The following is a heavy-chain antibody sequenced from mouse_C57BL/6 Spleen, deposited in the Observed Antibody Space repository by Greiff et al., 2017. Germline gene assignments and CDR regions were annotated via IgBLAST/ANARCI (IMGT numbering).Heavy chain of an antibody. CDR3: ARGGDTMITTGKYYYAMDY. CDR2: IYPGGGYT. Sequence: QVQLQQSGAELVRPGTSVQMSCKASGYTFTNYWIGWAKQRPGHGLEWIGDIYPGGGYTNYNEKFKGKATLTADKSTSTAYMQFSSLTSEDSAIYYCARGGDTMITTGKYYYAMDYWGQGTSVTVSS. CDR1: GYTFTNYW. V-gene: IGHV1-63*01. D-gene: IGHD2-4*01. J-gene: IGHJ4*01.